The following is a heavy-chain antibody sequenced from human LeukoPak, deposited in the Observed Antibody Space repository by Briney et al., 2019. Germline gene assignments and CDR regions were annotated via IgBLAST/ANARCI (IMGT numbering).Heavy chain of an antibody. J-gene: IGHJ4*02. CDR3: GLGAYEAPFDY. Sequence: GGSLRLSCAASGFTFDDYAMHWVRQAPGKGLEWVSGISWNSGSIGYADSVKGRFTISRDNAKNSLYLQMNSLRAEDTAVYYCGLGAYEAPFDYWGQGTLVTVSS. CDR2: ISWNSGSI. D-gene: IGHD1-26*01. V-gene: IGHV3-9*01. CDR1: GFTFDDYA.